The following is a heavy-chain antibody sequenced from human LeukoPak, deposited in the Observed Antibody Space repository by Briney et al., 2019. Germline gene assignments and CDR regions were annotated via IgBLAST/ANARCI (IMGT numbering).Heavy chain of an antibody. V-gene: IGHV3-30*03. D-gene: IGHD6-19*01. CDR2: ISYDGSNK. CDR3: ARDQGAGIAHYYYYMDV. J-gene: IGHJ6*03. CDR1: GFTFSSYG. Sequence: GGSLRLSCAASGFTFSSYGMSWVRQAPGKGLEWVAVISYDGSNKYYADSVKGRFTISRDNSKNTLYLQMNSLRAEDTAVYYCARDQGAGIAHYYYYMDVWGKGTTVTVSS.